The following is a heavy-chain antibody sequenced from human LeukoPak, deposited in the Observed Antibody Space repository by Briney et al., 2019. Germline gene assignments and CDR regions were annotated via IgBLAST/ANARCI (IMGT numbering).Heavy chain of an antibody. V-gene: IGHV4-34*01. CDR3: ARLIAAAGHFDY. J-gene: IGHJ4*02. CDR2: INHSGST. CDR1: GGSFSGYY. D-gene: IGHD6-13*01. Sequence: PSETLSLTCAVYGGSFSGYYWSWIRQPPGKGLEWIGEINHSGSTNYNPSLKSRVTISVDTSKNQFSLKLSSVTAADTAVYYCARLIAAAGHFDYWGQGTLVTVSS.